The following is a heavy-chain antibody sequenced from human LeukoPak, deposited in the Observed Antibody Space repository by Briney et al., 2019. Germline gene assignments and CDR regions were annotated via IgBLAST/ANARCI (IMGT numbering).Heavy chain of an antibody. J-gene: IGHJ4*02. V-gene: IGHV1-2*02. D-gene: IGHD2-15*01. CDR1: GFTFTIYY. CDR2: INPNSGGT. CDR3: ARIRGRYCSGGSCYPYYFDY. Sequence: ASVKVSCKASGFTFTIYYMHGVRQAPGQGLEWMGWINPNSGGTNYAQKFQGRVTMTRDTSISTAYMELSRLRSDDTAVYYCARIRGRYCSGGSCYPYYFDYWGQGTLVTVSS.